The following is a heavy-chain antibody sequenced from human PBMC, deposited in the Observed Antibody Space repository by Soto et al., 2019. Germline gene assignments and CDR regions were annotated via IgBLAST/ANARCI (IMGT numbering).Heavy chain of an antibody. Sequence: SETLSLTCTVSGGSISSGNYCWSWIRQPPGKGMEWIGFIHYSGSSYYNPSLKSRVTISVDTSKNQFSLKLDSVTAADTAVYYCARDLDTATYFDYWGHGTLVTVSS. V-gene: IGHV4-30-4*01. CDR2: IHYSGSS. D-gene: IGHD5-18*01. CDR3: ARDLDTATYFDY. J-gene: IGHJ4*01. CDR1: GGSISSGNYC.